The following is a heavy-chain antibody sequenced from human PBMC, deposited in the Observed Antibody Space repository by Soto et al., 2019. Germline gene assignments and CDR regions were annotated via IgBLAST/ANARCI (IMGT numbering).Heavy chain of an antibody. CDR1: GGSTSSYY. J-gene: IGHJ6*02. CDR3: ARARYHLLHPYYCGMDV. V-gene: IGHV4-59*01. Sequence: SETLSLTCTVSGGSTSSYYWSWIRQSPGKGLEWIGYIHFSGSTKSNPSLKSRVTISVVTSRNQVSLMLRSVTAVDSAVYFCARARYHLLHPYYCGMDVWGQGTTVTV. D-gene: IGHD2-2*01. CDR2: IHFSGST.